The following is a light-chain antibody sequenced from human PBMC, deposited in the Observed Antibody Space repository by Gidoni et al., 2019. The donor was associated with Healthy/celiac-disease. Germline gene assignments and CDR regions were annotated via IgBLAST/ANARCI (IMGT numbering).Light chain of an antibody. V-gene: IGKV3-20*01. CDR1: QRVSSSY. J-gene: IGKJ1*01. CDR2: GAS. Sequence: EIVLTQSPGTLSLSPGERATLSCRASQRVSSSYLAWYQQKPGQAPRLLNYGASSRATGIPDRFSGSGSGTDFTLTISRLEPEDFAVYYCQQYGSLSWTFGQGTKVEIK. CDR3: QQYGSLSWT.